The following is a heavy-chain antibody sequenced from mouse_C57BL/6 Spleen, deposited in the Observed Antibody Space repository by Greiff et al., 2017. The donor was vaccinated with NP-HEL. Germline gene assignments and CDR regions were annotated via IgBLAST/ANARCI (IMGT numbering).Heavy chain of an antibody. J-gene: IGHJ1*03. D-gene: IGHD2-12*01. V-gene: IGHV5-4*03. CDR3: ARGNDGWYFDV. CDR1: GFTFSSYA. CDR2: ISDGGSYT. Sequence: EVKVVESGGGLVKPGGSLKLSCAASGFTFSSYAMSWVRQTPEKRLEWVATISDGGSYTYYPDNVKGRFTISRDNAKNNLYLQMSHLKSEDTAMYYCARGNDGWYFDVWGTGTTVTVSA.